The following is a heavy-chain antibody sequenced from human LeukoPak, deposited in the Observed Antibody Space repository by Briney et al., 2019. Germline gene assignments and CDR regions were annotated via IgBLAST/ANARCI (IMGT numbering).Heavy chain of an antibody. J-gene: IGHJ5*02. CDR1: GITFTSYY. CDR2: INPSGGGT. D-gene: IGHD2-21*02. Sequence: ASVRVSCEASGITFTSYYMHWVRQAPGQGLEWMGIINPSGGGTSYAQKFQGRVTMTRDTSTSTVYMELSSLRAEDTAVYYCAREGGGDCSNCYWFDPWGQGTLVTVSS. V-gene: IGHV1-46*01. CDR3: AREGGGDCSNCYWFDP.